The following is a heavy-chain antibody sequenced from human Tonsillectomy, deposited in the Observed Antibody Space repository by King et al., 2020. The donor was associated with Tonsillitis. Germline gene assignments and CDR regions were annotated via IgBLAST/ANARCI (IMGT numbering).Heavy chain of an antibody. V-gene: IGHV3-48*01. CDR2: ISSSSSNI. Sequence: DVQLVESGGGLGQPGGSVRLSCEASGFTFSSYSMNWVRQAPGKGLEWVSYISSSSSNIYYADYVKGRFTITRDNAKNSLYLQMNSLRAEDTDVYYCARPEGGYDSSNDVFDIWGQGTMVTVSS. CDR3: ARPEGGYDSSNDVFDI. D-gene: IGHD3-22*01. J-gene: IGHJ3*02. CDR1: GFTFSSYS.